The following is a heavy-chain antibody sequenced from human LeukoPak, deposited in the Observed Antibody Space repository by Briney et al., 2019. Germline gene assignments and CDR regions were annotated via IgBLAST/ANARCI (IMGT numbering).Heavy chain of an antibody. V-gene: IGHV3-23*01. CDR3: AKGGRSGKYYGAFDI. Sequence: PGGSLRLSCAASGFNFSSYAMSWVRQAPGKALEWFSAISGCGGQTYYEESVKGRFTIYRDNSKDKVYLQMKSLRGEGTGVYYCAKGGRSGKYYGAFDIWGQGTMVTVSS. J-gene: IGHJ3*02. CDR2: ISGCGGQT. CDR1: GFNFSSYA. D-gene: IGHD1-26*01.